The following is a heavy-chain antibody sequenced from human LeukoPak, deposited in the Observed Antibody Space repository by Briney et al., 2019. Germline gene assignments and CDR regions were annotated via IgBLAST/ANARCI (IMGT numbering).Heavy chain of an antibody. J-gene: IGHJ4*02. D-gene: IGHD2-15*01. Sequence: PGGSLRLSCEASGFTFSVYAMSWVRQVPGKGLEWVSTISGSGESTHYADSAKGRFTISRDNPQDTLYLQMNSLRVDDTAVYYCARTVVIAAPSFAYWGQGTLVSVSA. V-gene: IGHV3-23*01. CDR1: GFTFSVYA. CDR2: ISGSGEST. CDR3: ARTVVIAAPSFAY.